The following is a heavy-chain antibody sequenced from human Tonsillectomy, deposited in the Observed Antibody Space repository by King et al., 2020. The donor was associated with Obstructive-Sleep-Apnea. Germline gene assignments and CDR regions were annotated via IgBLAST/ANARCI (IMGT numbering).Heavy chain of an antibody. CDR3: ARDPSGRRLDY. CDR2: LSSSSNYI. J-gene: IGHJ4*02. CDR1: GFTFSSDS. V-gene: IGHV3-21*01. Sequence: VQLVESGGGLVKPGGSLRLSCAASGFTFSSDSMNWGRQAPGEGLEWGSTLSSSSNYIYYADSVKGRFTISRDNAKNSLYLQMNSLRAEDTAVYYCARDPSGRRLDYWGQGTLVTVSS.